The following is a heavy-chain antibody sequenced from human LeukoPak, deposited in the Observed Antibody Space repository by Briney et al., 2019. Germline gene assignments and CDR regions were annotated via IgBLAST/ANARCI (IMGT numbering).Heavy chain of an antibody. D-gene: IGHD6-13*01. CDR1: GGSISSYY. Sequence: SETLSLTCTVSGGSISSYYWSWIRQPPGKGLEWIGYIYNNGRTYYNPSLKSRVTISVDTSKNLFSLKVSSVTAADAAVYYCARGRSSSWPSFDYWGQGTLVTVSS. CDR3: ARGRSSSWPSFDY. V-gene: IGHV4-4*09. J-gene: IGHJ4*02. CDR2: IYNNGRT.